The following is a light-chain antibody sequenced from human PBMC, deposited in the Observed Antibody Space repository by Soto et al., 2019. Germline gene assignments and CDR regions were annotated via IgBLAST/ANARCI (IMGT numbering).Light chain of an antibody. J-gene: IGLJ2*01. CDR1: SSDVGGYNY. CDR2: DVS. V-gene: IGLV2-14*01. CDR3: SSYTSSSTYVV. Sequence: QSALTRPASVSGSPGQSITISCTGTSSDVGGYNYVSWYQHHPGRAPKLMIYDVSIRPSGVSNRFSGSKSGNTASLTISGLQAEDEADYHCSSYTSSSTYVVFGGGTKLTVL.